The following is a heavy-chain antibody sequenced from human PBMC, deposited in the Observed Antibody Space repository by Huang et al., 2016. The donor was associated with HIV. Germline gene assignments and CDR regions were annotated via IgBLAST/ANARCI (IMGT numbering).Heavy chain of an antibody. D-gene: IGHD6-13*01. J-gene: IGHJ4*02. Sequence: QVQLEQWGARLLKPSETLSITCAVYGESLIDFVWSWIRQPPGKGLEWMGEINQSGRTNYNPALKSRVTIAVDTSKKQFSLKLKSVTAADTSMYYCAIGRGSSWSLFDTWGQGSLVTVFS. CDR3: AIGRGSSWSLFDT. V-gene: IGHV4-34*02. CDR1: GESLIDFV. CDR2: INQSGRT.